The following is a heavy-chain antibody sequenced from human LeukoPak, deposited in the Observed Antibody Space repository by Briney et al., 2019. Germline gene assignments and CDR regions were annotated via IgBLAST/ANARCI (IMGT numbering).Heavy chain of an antibody. CDR1: GFSLRTSGVG. D-gene: IGHD6-6*01. CDR3: AHSPVDSSSPATYYFDY. CDR2: IYWNDDK. Sequence: SGPTLVNPTQTLTLTCTFSGFSLRTSGVGVGWIRQPPGKALEWLALIYWNDDKRYSPSLKSRLTISKDTSKNQVVLTMTNMDPVDTAAYYCAHSPVDSSSPATYYFDYWGQGTLVTVSS. J-gene: IGHJ4*02. V-gene: IGHV2-5*01.